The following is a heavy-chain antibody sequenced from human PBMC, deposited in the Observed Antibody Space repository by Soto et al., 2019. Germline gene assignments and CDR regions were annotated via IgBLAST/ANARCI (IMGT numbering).Heavy chain of an antibody. Sequence: GGSLRLSCAASGFTFSSYAMSWVRQAPGKGLEWVSAISGSGDSTYYADSVKGRFTISRDNSKNMLYLQMNSLRAEDTAVYYSSKDLRINMIRGVIIGDAFDIWGQGTKVTVSS. D-gene: IGHD3-10*01. CDR1: GFTFSSYA. V-gene: IGHV3-23*01. CDR2: ISGSGDST. J-gene: IGHJ3*02. CDR3: SKDLRINMIRGVIIGDAFDI.